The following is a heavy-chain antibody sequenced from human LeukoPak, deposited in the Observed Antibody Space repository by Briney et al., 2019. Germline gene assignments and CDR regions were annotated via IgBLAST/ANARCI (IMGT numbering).Heavy chain of an antibody. CDR2: FHPEDGET. CDR1: GYTVTELS. CDR3: ATTYYYGSGSKGYFDY. D-gene: IGHD3-10*01. V-gene: IGHV1-24*01. J-gene: IGHJ4*02. Sequence: ASVKASCKVSGYTVTELSMHWVRQSPGKGLEWMGGFHPEDGETIYAQKFQGRVTMTEDTSTDTAYMELSSLRSEDTAVYYCATTYYYGSGSKGYFDYWGQGTLVTVSS.